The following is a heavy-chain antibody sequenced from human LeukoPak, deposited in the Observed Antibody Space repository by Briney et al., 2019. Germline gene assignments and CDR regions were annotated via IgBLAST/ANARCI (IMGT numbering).Heavy chain of an antibody. Sequence: PGGSLRLSCAASGFTFSDYYMSWIRQAPGKGLEWVSSISSSSSYIYYADSVKGRFTISRDNAQNSLYLQMNSLRAEDTAVYYCASYYGSTPGDFNFDAFDIWGQGTMVTVSS. CDR3: ASYYGSTPGDFNFDAFDI. J-gene: IGHJ3*02. D-gene: IGHD3-10*01. CDR1: GFTFSDYY. CDR2: ISSSSSYI. V-gene: IGHV3-11*06.